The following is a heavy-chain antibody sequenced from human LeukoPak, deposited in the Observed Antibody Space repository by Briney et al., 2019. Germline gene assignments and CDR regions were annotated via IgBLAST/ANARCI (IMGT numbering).Heavy chain of an antibody. J-gene: IGHJ4*02. CDR3: AKGSYYDSSGSFYFDY. CDR1: GFTVSSNY. D-gene: IGHD3-22*01. V-gene: IGHV3-23*01. CDR2: ISGSGDNT. Sequence: GGSLRLSCAASGFTVSSNYMSWVRQAPGKGLEWVSGISGSGDNTYYADSVKGRFTISRDNSKNTLYVQVNSLGTEDTAAYYCAKGSYYDSSGSFYFDYWGQGTLVAVSS.